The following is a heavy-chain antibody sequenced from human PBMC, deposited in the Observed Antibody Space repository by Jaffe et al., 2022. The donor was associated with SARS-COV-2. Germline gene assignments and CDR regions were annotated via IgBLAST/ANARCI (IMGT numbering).Heavy chain of an antibody. CDR1: GFTFSSYW. Sequence: EVQLVESGGGLVQPGGSLRLSCAASGFTFSSYWMSWVRQAPGKGLEWVANIKQDGSEKYYVDSVKGRFTISRDNAKNSLYLQMNSLRAEDTAVYYCARVESEDCSGGSCYSGGGWFDPWGQGTLVTVSS. V-gene: IGHV3-7*01. D-gene: IGHD2-15*01. CDR3: ARVESEDCSGGSCYSGGGWFDP. CDR2: IKQDGSEK. J-gene: IGHJ5*02.